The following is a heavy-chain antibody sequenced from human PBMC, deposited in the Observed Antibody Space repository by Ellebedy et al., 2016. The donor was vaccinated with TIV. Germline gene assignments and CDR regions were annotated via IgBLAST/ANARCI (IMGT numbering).Heavy chain of an antibody. D-gene: IGHD4-17*01. J-gene: IGHJ5*02. CDR1: GYTFTSYA. V-gene: IGHV1-3*01. Sequence: ASVKVSXKASGYTFTSYAMHWVRQAPGQRLEWMGWINAGNGNTKYSQKFQGRVTITRDTSASTAYMELSSLRSEDTAVYYCARDMTTVTINWFDPWGQGTLVTVSS. CDR3: ARDMTTVTINWFDP. CDR2: INAGNGNT.